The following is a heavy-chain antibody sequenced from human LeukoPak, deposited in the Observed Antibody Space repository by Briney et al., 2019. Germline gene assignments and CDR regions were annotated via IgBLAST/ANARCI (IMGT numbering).Heavy chain of an antibody. V-gene: IGHV4-61*02. CDR1: NGSISSDTYF. CDR2: MSSSEIS. CDR3: AKGAGPPWFDP. J-gene: IGHJ5*02. D-gene: IGHD6-19*01. Sequence: SETLSLTCTVSNGSISSDTYFWSWIRQPAGKGLEWIGRMSSSEISTYSPSLKSRVTISIDTSRNQFSMNLNSVTAADTAVYYCAKGAGPPWFDPRGQGTLVTVSS.